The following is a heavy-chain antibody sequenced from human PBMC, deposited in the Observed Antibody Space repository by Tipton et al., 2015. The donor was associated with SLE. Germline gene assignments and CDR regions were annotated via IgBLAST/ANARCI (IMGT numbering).Heavy chain of an antibody. Sequence: TLSLTCTVSGGSISSYYWSWIRQPPGKGLEWIGYIYYSGSTNYNPSLKSRVTISVDTSKNQFSLKLSSVTAADTAVYYCGRDGGPWTWFDPWGQGTLVTVSS. CDR1: GGSISSYY. D-gene: IGHD3-16*01. V-gene: IGHV4-59*01. J-gene: IGHJ5*02. CDR2: IYYSGST. CDR3: GRDGGPWTWFDP.